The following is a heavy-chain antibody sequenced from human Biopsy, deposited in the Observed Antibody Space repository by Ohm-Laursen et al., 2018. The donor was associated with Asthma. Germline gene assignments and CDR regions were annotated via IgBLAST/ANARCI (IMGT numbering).Heavy chain of an antibody. D-gene: IGHD3-10*01. J-gene: IGHJ6*02. CDR1: GYTFNSAG. V-gene: IGHV1-18*01. CDR3: ARAVDYSHYYGIDV. CDR2: ISVYNGDT. Sequence: ASVKVSCKASGYTFNSAGITWVRQAPGRGLEWMGWISVYNGDTKVAQKLQDRVTMITDTSTSTAYMELRSLRSDDTAVYFCARAVDYSHYYGIDVWGQGTTVTVS.